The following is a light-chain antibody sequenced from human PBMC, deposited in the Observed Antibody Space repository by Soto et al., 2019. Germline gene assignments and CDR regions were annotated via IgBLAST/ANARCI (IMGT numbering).Light chain of an antibody. CDR2: GAS. CDR1: QSVSSTY. J-gene: IGKJ1*01. V-gene: IGKV3-20*01. CDR3: QQYGRK. Sequence: IVMTQSPATLSVSPGERATLPCRASQSVSSTYLAWYQQKPGQAPRLLIYGASSRATGIPDRFSGSGYGTDFTLTISRLEPEDFAVYYCQQYGRKFGQGTKVDIK.